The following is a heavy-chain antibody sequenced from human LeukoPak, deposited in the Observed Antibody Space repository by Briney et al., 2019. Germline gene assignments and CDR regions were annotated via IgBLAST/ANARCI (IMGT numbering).Heavy chain of an antibody. D-gene: IGHD2-8*01. J-gene: IGHJ2*01. CDR2: ISGSGGRT. V-gene: IGHV3-23*01. CDR1: GFSFNRYA. Sequence: GGSLRLSCAASGFSFNRYAVAWVRQAPGKGLEWVSTISGSGGRTFFADSVKGRFTVSRDNPVFLQMNSLRAEDTALYYCAQSTSMRYFFDLWGRGTLVTVSS. CDR3: AQSTSMRYFFDL.